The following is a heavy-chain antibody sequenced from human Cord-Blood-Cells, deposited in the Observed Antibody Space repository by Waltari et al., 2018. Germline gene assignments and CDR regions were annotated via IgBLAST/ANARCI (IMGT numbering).Heavy chain of an antibody. CDR3: ARRGRGDYAFDI. D-gene: IGHD2-21*02. J-gene: IGHJ3*02. V-gene: IGHV4-39*01. Sequence: QLQLQESGPGLVKPSETLSLTCTVSGGSISSSSYYWGWIRQPPGKGREWIGSIYYSGSTYYNPSLKSRVTISVDTSKNQFSLKLSSVTAADTAVYYCARRGRGDYAFDIWGQGTMVTVSS. CDR2: IYYSGST. CDR1: GGSISSSSYY.